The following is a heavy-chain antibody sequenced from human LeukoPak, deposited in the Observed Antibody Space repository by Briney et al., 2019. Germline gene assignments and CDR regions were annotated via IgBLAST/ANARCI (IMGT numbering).Heavy chain of an antibody. Sequence: PSETLSLTCTVSGDSISSGDYYWSWIRQPAGKGLEWIGRISSSGSTNYNPSLKSRVTISVDTSKNQFSLKLSSVTAADTAVYYCASFLGTLAAIDYWGQGTLVTVSS. J-gene: IGHJ4*02. CDR1: GDSISSGDYY. CDR2: ISSSGST. D-gene: IGHD2-15*01. CDR3: ASFLGTLAAIDY. V-gene: IGHV4-61*02.